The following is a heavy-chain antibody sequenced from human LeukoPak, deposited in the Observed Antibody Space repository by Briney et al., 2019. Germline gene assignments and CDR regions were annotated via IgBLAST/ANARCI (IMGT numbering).Heavy chain of an antibody. J-gene: IGHJ4*02. CDR3: AKSVVRGVTYLNFDY. V-gene: IGHV3-23*01. D-gene: IGHD3-10*01. CDR1: GFTFSSYA. Sequence: GGSLRLSCVASGFTFSSYAMSWVRQAPGKALEWVSAISGSGGSTYYADSVKGRFTISRDNSKNTLYLQMNSLRAEDTAVYYCAKSVVRGVTYLNFDYWGQGTLVTVSS. CDR2: ISGSGGST.